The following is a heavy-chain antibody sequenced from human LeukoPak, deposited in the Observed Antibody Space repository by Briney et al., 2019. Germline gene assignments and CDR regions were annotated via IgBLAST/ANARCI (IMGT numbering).Heavy chain of an antibody. CDR1: GGSISSSSYY. Sequence: PSETLSLTCTVSGGSISSSSYYWGWIRQPPGKGLAWIGSIYYSGSTYYNPSLKSRVTISVDTSKNQLSLTLSSVTAADTAVYNCARHRGPIVVDPFDYWGQGTLVTVSS. CDR2: IYYSGST. CDR3: ARHRGPIVVDPFDY. V-gene: IGHV4-39*01. J-gene: IGHJ4*02. D-gene: IGHD3-22*01.